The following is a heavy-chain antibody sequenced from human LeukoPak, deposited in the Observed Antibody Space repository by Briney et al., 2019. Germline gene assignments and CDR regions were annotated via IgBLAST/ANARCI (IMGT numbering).Heavy chain of an antibody. CDR2: IWYDGSNK. CDR3: AKERGYGSGSYKDY. Sequence: GGALRLSCAASRFTFSSYGMHWVRQAPGKGLEWVAVIWYDGSNKYYADSVKGRFTISRDNSKNTLYLQMNSLRAEDTGVYFCAKERGYGSGSYKDYWGQGTLVTVSS. J-gene: IGHJ4*02. D-gene: IGHD3-10*01. CDR1: RFTFSSYG. V-gene: IGHV3-33*06.